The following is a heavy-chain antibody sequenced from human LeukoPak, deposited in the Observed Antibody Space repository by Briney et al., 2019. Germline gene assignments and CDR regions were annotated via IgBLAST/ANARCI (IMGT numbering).Heavy chain of an antibody. CDR3: AKVRNTTTWYLGD. CDR2: NHDST. D-gene: IGHD6-13*01. CDR1: GFTFSIYA. V-gene: IGHV3-23*01. J-gene: IGHJ4*02. Sequence: PGGSVRLSCAASGFTFSIYAMTWVRQAPGKGREWVSGNHDSTYYADSVKGRFTISRDDSKNMLYLQMNSLRVEDTAVYYCAKVRNTTTWYLGDWGQGTLATVSS.